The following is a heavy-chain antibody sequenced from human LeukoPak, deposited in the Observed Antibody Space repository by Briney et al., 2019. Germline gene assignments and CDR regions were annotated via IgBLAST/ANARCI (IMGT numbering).Heavy chain of an antibody. CDR2: IYYSGRT. D-gene: IGHD3-22*01. CDR3: ARVRYYYDSSGYHAYFDL. Sequence: SETLSLTCTVSGGSISSSSYYWGWIRQPPGKGLEWIGSIYYSGRTNYNPSLKSRVTISVDTSKNQFSLKLSSVTAADTAVYYCARVRYYYDSSGYHAYFDLWGRGTLVTVSS. J-gene: IGHJ2*01. V-gene: IGHV4-39*07. CDR1: GGSISSSSYY.